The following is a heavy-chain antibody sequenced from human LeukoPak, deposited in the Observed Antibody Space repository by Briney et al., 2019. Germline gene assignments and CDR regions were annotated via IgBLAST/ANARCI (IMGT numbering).Heavy chain of an antibody. CDR1: GFTFSTYW. CDR2: IKDDGREK. J-gene: IGHJ4*02. Sequence: GESLRLSCAASGFTFSTYWMSWVRQAPGKGLEWVANIKDDGREKYYVESVKGRFTISRDNARNSIYLQMNSLRVDDTAVYYCARDRYSDTTRVPFAYGGQELLFTVSP. V-gene: IGHV3-7*01. D-gene: IGHD3-22*01. CDR3: ARDRYSDTTRVPFAY.